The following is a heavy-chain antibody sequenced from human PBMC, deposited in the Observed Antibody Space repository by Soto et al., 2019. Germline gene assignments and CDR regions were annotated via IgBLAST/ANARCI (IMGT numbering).Heavy chain of an antibody. V-gene: IGHV4-34*01. CDR3: ARGGGDGYNLVY. D-gene: IGHD2-21*01. CDR1: GGSFSGYY. Sequence: KPSETLSLTCAVYGGSFSGYYWSWIRQPPGKGLEWIGEINHSGSTNYNPSLKSRVTISVDTSKNQFSLKLSSVTAADTAVYYCARGGGDGYNLVYWGQGTLVTVSS. J-gene: IGHJ4*02. CDR2: INHSGST.